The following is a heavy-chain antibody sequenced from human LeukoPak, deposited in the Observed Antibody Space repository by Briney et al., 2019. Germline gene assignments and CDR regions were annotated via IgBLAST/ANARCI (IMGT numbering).Heavy chain of an antibody. CDR1: GGSISGFY. V-gene: IGHV4-59*01. CDR2: IYYSGSA. Sequence: SETLSLTCTVSGGSISGFYWGWIRQPPGKGLEWIGFIYYSGSANYNPSLRSRVTMSVDMSKNQFSLKLSSVTAADTAFYYCARDRDSSGWFDYWGQGALVTVSS. D-gene: IGHD6-19*01. CDR3: ARDRDSSGWFDY. J-gene: IGHJ4*02.